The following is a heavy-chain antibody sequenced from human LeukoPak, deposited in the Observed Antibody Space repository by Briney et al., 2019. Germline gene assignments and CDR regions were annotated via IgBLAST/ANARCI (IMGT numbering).Heavy chain of an antibody. CDR3: ARNLYSSSGY. V-gene: IGHV3-53*01. J-gene: IGHJ4*02. Sequence: GGSLRLSCAASGFTFSSNYMSWVRQAPGRGLEGVSVFYNGGSTYYADSVKGRFTISRDNSKNTLYLQMNRLRAEDTAVYYCARNLYSSSGYWGQGTLVTVSS. CDR1: GFTFSSNY. CDR2: FYNGGST. D-gene: IGHD6-19*01.